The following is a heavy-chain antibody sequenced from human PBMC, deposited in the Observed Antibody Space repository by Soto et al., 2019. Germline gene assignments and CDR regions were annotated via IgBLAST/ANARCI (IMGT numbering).Heavy chain of an antibody. Sequence: SETLSLTCTVSVDSISSYYWTWIRQPPGKGLEWIGYIYYSGSTTYNPSLKSRVIISVATSKNQFSLKLSSVTAADTAVYYCASRPTGALPYFDSWGQGTLVTVSS. CDR1: VDSISSYY. D-gene: IGHD6-6*01. V-gene: IGHV4-59*08. CDR3: ASRPTGALPYFDS. J-gene: IGHJ4*02. CDR2: IYYSGST.